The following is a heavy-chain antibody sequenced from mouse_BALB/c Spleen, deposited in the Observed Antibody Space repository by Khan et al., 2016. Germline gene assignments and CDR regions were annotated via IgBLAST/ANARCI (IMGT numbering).Heavy chain of an antibody. Sequence: VQLQQSGPELVKPGASVKMYCKASGYTFTSYVMHWVKQKPGHGLEWIGDIHPCNYGTKYNEKFRGTATLPSEESSSTAYMEISRLTSEDSAVLDCERYAGSIYWYFDVCVAGTTVTVSS. CDR3: ERYAGSIYWYFDV. CDR1: GYTFTSYV. J-gene: IGHJ1*01. D-gene: IGHD1-1*01. V-gene: IGHV1S136*01. CDR2: IHPCNYGT.